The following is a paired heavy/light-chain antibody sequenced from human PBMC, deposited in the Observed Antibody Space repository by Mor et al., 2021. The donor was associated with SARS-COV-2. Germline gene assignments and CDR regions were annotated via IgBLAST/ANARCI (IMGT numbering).Light chain of an antibody. CDR3: QLRTSWPPQRIT. CDR1: QSVSGY. CDR2: DAS. J-gene: IGKJ5*01. V-gene: IGKV3-11*01. Sequence: DIVLTQFPATLSLSPGERATLSCRASQSVSGYMAWYQQKPGQAPRLLIFDASNRATGIPDRFSGSGSGTDFTLTISSLEPEDFAVYYCQLRTSWPPQRITFGQGTRLDIK.
Heavy chain of an antibody. CDR3: ARGPTLGSFDY. V-gene: IGHV3-53*01. CDR1: GLTVSSNF. D-gene: IGHD3-16*01. J-gene: IGHJ4*02. CDR2: IYTDGRT. Sequence: EVQLVESGGGLIQPGGSLRLSCVVSGLTVSSNFMSWVRQSPGKGLEWVSDIYTDGRTHYADSVKGRFTMSRDNSDNTLHLQMDSLRVDDTAVYFCARGPTLGSFDYWGQGTLVTVSS.